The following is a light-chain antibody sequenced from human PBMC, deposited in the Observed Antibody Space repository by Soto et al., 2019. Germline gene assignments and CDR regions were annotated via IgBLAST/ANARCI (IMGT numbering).Light chain of an antibody. V-gene: IGLV2-14*03. J-gene: IGLJ1*01. CDR2: DVS. Sequence: QSALTQPASVSGSPGQSITISCTGAGSDIGFYNYVSWYQQHPGKAPKLMIYDVSNRPSGVSNRFSASKSGITASLTISGLQAEDEADYYCSSYTGSSALYVFGTGTKVTV. CDR1: GSDIGFYNY. CDR3: SSYTGSSALYV.